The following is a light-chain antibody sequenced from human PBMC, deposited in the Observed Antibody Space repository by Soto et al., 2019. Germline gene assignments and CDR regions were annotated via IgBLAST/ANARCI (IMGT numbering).Light chain of an antibody. CDR2: RAS. CDR1: QSISTY. CDR3: QQIFSTPIT. J-gene: IGKJ5*01. V-gene: IGKV1-39*01. Sequence: DIQMTQSPSSLSASVGDRVSITCRASQSISTYVNWYQQKPGTAPNLLIYRASTLESGVPSRFSGSGSGTDFTLTISSLQPADFSTYYCQQIFSTPITFGQGTRLEIK.